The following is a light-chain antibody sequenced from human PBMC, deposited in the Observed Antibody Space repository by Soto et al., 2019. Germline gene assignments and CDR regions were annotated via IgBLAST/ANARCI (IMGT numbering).Light chain of an antibody. V-gene: IGKV4-1*01. CDR1: QSVSTNNKNY. J-gene: IGKJ1*01. Sequence: DIVMTQSPDSLAVSLGERATINCKSSQSVSTNNKNYLTWYQLKPGQPPRLLIFWASTRESGVPDRFTGSGSGTDFTLTISRREPEEFAVYYCQQYGSSPWTFGQGTKVELK. CDR3: QQYGSSPWT. CDR2: WAS.